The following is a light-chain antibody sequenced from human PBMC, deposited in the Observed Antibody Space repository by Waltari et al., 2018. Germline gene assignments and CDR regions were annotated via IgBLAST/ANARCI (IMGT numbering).Light chain of an antibody. V-gene: IGKV4-1*01. CDR3: QQYSQTPWT. Sequence: DIEMTQSPDSLAVSRGERTTIHCKSSQSLLCHSMKKTCLTWHQKTAGQPPPLLLYWASTRSSGVSDRFSANGSATDFPLIINSLPAEDVAIYYCQQYSQTPWTFGQGTEVEIK. J-gene: IGKJ1*01. CDR2: WAS. CDR1: QSLLCHSMKKTC.